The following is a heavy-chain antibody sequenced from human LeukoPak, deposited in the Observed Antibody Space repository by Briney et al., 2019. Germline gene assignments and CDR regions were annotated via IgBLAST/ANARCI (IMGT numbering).Heavy chain of an antibody. J-gene: IGHJ5*02. Sequence: GASVKVSCKASGYTFTGYYIHWVRQARGQGLEWMGRINPNTGGTDYAQKFQGRVTMTRDTSITTAYMELSRLTSDDTAIYYCAKVPPSITAAGNWLGPWGQGTLVTVSS. CDR1: GYTFTGYY. V-gene: IGHV1-2*06. CDR2: INPNTGGT. CDR3: AKVPPSITAAGNWLGP. D-gene: IGHD6-13*01.